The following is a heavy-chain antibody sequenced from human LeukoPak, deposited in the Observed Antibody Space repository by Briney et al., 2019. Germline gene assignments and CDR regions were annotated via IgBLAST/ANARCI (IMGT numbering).Heavy chain of an antibody. CDR1: GFTFSSYD. V-gene: IGHV3-13*01. Sequence: RPGGSLRLSCAASGFTFSSYDMHWVRQATGKGLEWVSAIGTAGDTYYPGSVKGRFTISRENAKNSLYLQMNSLRAGDTAVYYCARWTPRGGFDPWGQGTLVTASS. CDR3: ARWTPRGGFDP. J-gene: IGHJ5*02. D-gene: IGHD3-10*01. CDR2: IGTAGDT.